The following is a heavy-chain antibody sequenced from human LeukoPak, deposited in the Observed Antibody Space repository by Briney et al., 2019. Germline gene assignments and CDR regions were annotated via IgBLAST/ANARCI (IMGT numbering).Heavy chain of an antibody. D-gene: IGHD6-13*01. CDR1: GGSISSYY. Sequence: SETLSLTCTVSGGSISSYYWSWIRQPPGKGLEWIGYIYYSGSTNYNPSLKSRVTISVDTSKNQFSLKLSSVTPADTAVYYCARAKAAAGTSWFDPWGQGTLVTVSS. CDR2: IYYSGST. CDR3: ARAKAAAGTSWFDP. J-gene: IGHJ5*02. V-gene: IGHV4-59*01.